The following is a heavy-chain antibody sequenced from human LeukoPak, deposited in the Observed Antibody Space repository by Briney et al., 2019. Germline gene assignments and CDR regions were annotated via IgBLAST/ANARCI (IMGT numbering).Heavy chain of an antibody. Sequence: SETLSLTCTVSGGSISSSSYYWGWIRQPPGKGLEWIGSIYYSGSTNYNPSLKSRVTISVDTSKNQFSLKLSSVTAADTAVYYCARHSVMVRGVISWFDPWGQGTLVTVSS. CDR3: ARHSVMVRGVISWFDP. V-gene: IGHV4-39*01. CDR2: IYYSGST. J-gene: IGHJ5*02. CDR1: GGSISSSSYY. D-gene: IGHD3-10*01.